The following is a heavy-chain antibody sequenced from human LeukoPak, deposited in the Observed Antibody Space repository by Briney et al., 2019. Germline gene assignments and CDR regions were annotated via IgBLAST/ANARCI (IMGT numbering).Heavy chain of an antibody. J-gene: IGHJ4*02. D-gene: IGHD6-25*01. CDR2: INPNSGGT. V-gene: IGHV1-2*02. CDR3: ARDRTKLRRLPFDY. Sequence: ASVKVSCKASGYTFTDYYMHWVRQAPGQGLEWMGWINPNSGGTNYAQKFQGRVTMTRYTSISTAYMELSRLRSDDTAVYYCARDRTKLRRLPFDYWGQGTLVTVSS. CDR1: GYTFTDYY.